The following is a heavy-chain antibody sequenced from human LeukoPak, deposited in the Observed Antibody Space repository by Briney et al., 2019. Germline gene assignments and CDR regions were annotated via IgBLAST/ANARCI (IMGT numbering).Heavy chain of an antibody. Sequence: GGSLRLSCAASGFTFSSYSMNWVRQAPGKGLEWVSSISSSSSYIYYSDSVKGRFTISRDNAKNSLYLQMNSLRAEDTAVYYCARSIYGGFDSSGWYYFDYWGQGTLVTVSS. CDR1: GFTFSSYS. D-gene: IGHD6-19*01. V-gene: IGHV3-21*01. CDR2: ISSSSSYI. CDR3: ARSIYGGFDSSGWYYFDY. J-gene: IGHJ4*02.